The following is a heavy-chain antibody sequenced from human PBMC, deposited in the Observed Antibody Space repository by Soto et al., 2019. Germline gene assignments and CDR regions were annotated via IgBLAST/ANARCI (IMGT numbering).Heavy chain of an antibody. CDR3: ARPEGYGPYFDY. Sequence: QVQLVQSGAEVKKPGSSVKVSCKASGGTFSSYTISWVRQAPGQGLEWMGRIIPILGIANYAQKFQGRVTITADKSTSTAYMELSSLRSEDTAVYYCARPEGYGPYFDYWGQGTLVTVSS. D-gene: IGHD4-17*01. CDR2: IIPILGIA. J-gene: IGHJ4*02. CDR1: GGTFSSYT. V-gene: IGHV1-69*02.